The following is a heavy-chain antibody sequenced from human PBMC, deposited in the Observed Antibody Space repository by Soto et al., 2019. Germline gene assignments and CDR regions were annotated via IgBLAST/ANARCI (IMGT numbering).Heavy chain of an antibody. CDR2: IFESGAT. CDR1: GGSISSSSR. V-gene: IGHV4-4*02. J-gene: IGHJ4*02. Sequence: QVQLQESGPGLVKPSGTLSLTCAVSGGSISSSSRWTWARQSPGKGLGWIGEIFESGATNYNPSLKSRLTMSVDKSKNQFSLNLSSLTAADTAVYFCTTSHAGELNNWGQGTLVTVSS. CDR3: TTSHAGELNN. D-gene: IGHD1-7*01.